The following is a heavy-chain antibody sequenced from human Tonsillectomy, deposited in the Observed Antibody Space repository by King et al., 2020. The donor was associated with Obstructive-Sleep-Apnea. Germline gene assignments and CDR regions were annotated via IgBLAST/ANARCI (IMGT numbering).Heavy chain of an antibody. CDR3: ARDRGYYDSSGYYINYGMDV. V-gene: IGHV4-59*01. CDR1: GGSISSYY. D-gene: IGHD3-22*01. CDR2: IYYSGST. Sequence: QLQGSGPGLVKPSETLSLTCSVSGGSISSYYWNWIRQPPGKGLEWIGYIYYSGSTNYNPSLKSRVTISVDTSKNQFSLKLSSVTAADTAVYYCARDRGYYDSSGYYINYGMDVWGQGTTVTVSS. J-gene: IGHJ6*02.